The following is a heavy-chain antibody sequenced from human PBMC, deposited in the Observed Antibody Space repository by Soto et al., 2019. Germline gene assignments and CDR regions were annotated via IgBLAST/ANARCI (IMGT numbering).Heavy chain of an antibody. V-gene: IGHV1-46*01. CDR3: ARGLIYDSSGYYFDY. D-gene: IGHD3-22*01. CDR1: GYIFTDYY. J-gene: IGHJ4*02. Sequence: ASVKVSCKASGYIFTDYYMHWVRQAPGQGLEWMGIINPSGGNTRYAQKFQGRVTMTRDTSTSTVYMELSSLRSEDTAVYYCARGLIYDSSGYYFDYWGQGTLVTVSS. CDR2: INPSGGNT.